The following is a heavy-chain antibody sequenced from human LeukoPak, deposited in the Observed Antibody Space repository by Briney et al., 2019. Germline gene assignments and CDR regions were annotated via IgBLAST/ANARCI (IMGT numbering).Heavy chain of an antibody. V-gene: IGHV3-11*01. J-gene: IGHJ4*02. CDR3: ARQPRVTMVRGVPFYYFDY. D-gene: IGHD3-10*01. CDR1: GFTFSDYY. CDR2: ISSSGSTI. Sequence: GGSLRLSCAASGFTFSDYYMSWIRQAPGKGLEWVSYISSSGSTIYYADSVKGRFTISRDNAKNSLYLQMNSLRAEDTAVYYCARQPRVTMVRGVPFYYFDYWGQGTLVTVSS.